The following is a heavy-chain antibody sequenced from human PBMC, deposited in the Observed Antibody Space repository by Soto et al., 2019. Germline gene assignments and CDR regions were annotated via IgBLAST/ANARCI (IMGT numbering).Heavy chain of an antibody. J-gene: IGHJ4*02. CDR2: ISAYNGNT. D-gene: IGHD4-17*01. V-gene: IGHV1-18*01. CDR1: GYALSSDG. CDR3: ARDLSRPNLDYGGNPYFDY. Sequence: ASVKGACKASGYALSSDGSSWGRQAPGQGLEWMGWISAYNGNTNYARKLQGRVTMTTDTPTSTAYMELRSLRSDDTAVYYCARDLSRPNLDYGGNPYFDYWGQGTLVTVSS.